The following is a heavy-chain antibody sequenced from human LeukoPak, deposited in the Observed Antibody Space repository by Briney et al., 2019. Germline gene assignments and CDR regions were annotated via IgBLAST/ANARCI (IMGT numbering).Heavy chain of an antibody. CDR3: ARDKIVGATNFDY. D-gene: IGHD1-26*01. CDR1: GFTFSRYG. CDR2: IKQDGSEK. J-gene: IGHJ4*02. Sequence: GGSLRLSCVTSGFTFSRYGMHWVRQAPGKGLEWVANIKQDGSEKYYVDSVKGRFTISRDNAKNSLYLQMNSLRAEDTAVYYCARDKIVGATNFDYWGQGTLVTVSS. V-gene: IGHV3-7*01.